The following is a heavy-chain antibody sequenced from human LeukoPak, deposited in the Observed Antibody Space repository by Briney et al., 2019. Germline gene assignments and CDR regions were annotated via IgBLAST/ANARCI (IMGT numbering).Heavy chain of an antibody. CDR3: ARGRGTSGTNRDFYHYYMDV. D-gene: IGHD2-2*01. Sequence: ASVKVSCKASGYIFTDYAIRWLRQAPGQRPEWMGWMNAGNGNTKYSQKFQGRITLIRDTSAATAYMELSSLRHDDLAVYYCARGRGTSGTNRDFYHYYMDVWGKGTTVTVSS. J-gene: IGHJ6*03. CDR1: GYIFTDYA. V-gene: IGHV1-3*01. CDR2: MNAGNGNT.